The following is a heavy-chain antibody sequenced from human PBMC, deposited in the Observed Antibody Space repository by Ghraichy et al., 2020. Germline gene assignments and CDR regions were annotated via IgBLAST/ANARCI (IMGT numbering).Heavy chain of an antibody. CDR3: ARHTDEYYFGAGSYWADY. CDR1: GASISSSGSY. Sequence: TLSLTCTVSGASISSSGSYWGWIRQPPGKGLEWIGTISYSGRTYFNPSLKSRVTISVDTSKNDFSLTLTSVTAADTALFFCARHTDEYYFGAGSYWADYWGQGTLVTVSS. J-gene: IGHJ4*02. CDR2: ISYSGRT. D-gene: IGHD3-10*01. V-gene: IGHV4-39*01.